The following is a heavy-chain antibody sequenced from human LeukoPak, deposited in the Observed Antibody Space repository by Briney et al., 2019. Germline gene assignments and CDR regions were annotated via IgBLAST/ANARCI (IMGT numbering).Heavy chain of an antibody. Sequence: ASVKVSCKASGYTFTNYGINWVRQAPGQGLEWMGWISANNGNTNYAQKVQGRVTMTTDTSTSTAYMELRSLRSDDTAVYYCAKDGYKSNALHYWGQGTLVTVSS. J-gene: IGHJ4*02. CDR2: ISANNGNT. CDR1: GYTFTNYG. D-gene: IGHD5-18*01. CDR3: AKDGYKSNALHY. V-gene: IGHV1-18*01.